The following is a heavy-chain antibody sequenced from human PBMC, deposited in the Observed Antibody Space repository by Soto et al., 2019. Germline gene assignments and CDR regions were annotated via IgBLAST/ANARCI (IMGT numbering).Heavy chain of an antibody. CDR3: AREFRDGSNTRLAFDP. J-gene: IGHJ5*02. CDR1: GGTFSSYA. Sequence: GASVKVSCKASGGTFSSYAISCVRQAPGQGLEWMGGIIPIFGTANYAQKFQGRVTITADESTSTAYMELNNLRAEDTAMYYCAREFRDGSNTRLAFDPWGQGTLVTVSS. CDR2: IIPIFGTA. V-gene: IGHV1-69*13. D-gene: IGHD6-6*01.